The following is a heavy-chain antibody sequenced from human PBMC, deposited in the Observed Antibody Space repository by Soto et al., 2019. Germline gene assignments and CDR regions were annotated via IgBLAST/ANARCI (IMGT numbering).Heavy chain of an antibody. Sequence: LVTQSLSYAVYGGYFGGFCWSWILQNPGKGLEWIGEINHSGSTNYNPSLKSRVTISVDTSKNQFSLKLSSVTAADTAVYYCARAAPRYCSGGSGYSGRDYWGQGTRVTVS. CDR2: INHSGST. CDR3: ARAAPRYCSGGSGYSGRDY. V-gene: IGHV4-34*01. CDR1: GGYFGGFC. J-gene: IGHJ4*02. D-gene: IGHD2-15*01.